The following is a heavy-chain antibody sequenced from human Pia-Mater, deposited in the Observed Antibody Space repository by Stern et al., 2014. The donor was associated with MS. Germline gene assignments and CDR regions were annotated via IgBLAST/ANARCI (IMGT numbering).Heavy chain of an antibody. CDR2: ISSSSSTI. D-gene: IGHD3-22*01. CDR1: GFTFSSYS. CDR3: ARDRRYYDSSGYPNWFDP. V-gene: IGHV3-48*02. Sequence: EVQLEESGGGLVQPGGSLRLSCAASGFTFSSYSMNWVRQAPGKGLEWVSYISSSSSTIYYADSVKGRFTISRDNAKNSLYLQMNSLRDEDTAVYYCARDRRYYDSSGYPNWFDPWGQGTLVTVSS. J-gene: IGHJ5*02.